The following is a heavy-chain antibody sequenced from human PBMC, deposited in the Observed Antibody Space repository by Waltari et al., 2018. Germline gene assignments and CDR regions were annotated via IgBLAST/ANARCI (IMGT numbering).Heavy chain of an antibody. V-gene: IGHV1-69*01. CDR3: ARGEAAAGLNWFDP. J-gene: IGHJ5*02. CDR2: IFPMFGTA. D-gene: IGHD6-13*01. Sequence: QVQLVQSGAEVKKPGSSVKVSCKASGDTFINYAITWVRQAPGKGLEWMGGIFPMFGTANYAQKFQGRVTITADESTSTAYMELSSLRSEDTAVYYCARGEAAAGLNWFDPWGQGTLVTVSS. CDR1: GDTFINYA.